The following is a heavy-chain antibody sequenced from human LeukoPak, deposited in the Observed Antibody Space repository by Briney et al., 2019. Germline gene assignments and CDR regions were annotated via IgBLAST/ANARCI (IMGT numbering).Heavy chain of an antibody. J-gene: IGHJ4*02. V-gene: IGHV3-30*04. D-gene: IGHD6-19*01. CDR3: ARDPHSSGWRNYFDF. CDR2: ISYDGTYK. CDR1: GFTFSSHA. Sequence: PGGSLRLSCAASGFTFSSHAIHWVRQPPGKEREGVAVISYDGTYKYYADSEKGRFTVSRDNSKNTLYLQMNSLTTEHTAVYYCARDPHSSGWRNYFDFWGQGTLVTVSS.